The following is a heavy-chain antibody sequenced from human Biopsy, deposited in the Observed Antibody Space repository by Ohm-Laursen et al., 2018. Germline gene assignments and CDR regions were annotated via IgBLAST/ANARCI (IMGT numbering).Heavy chain of an antibody. J-gene: IGHJ4*02. CDR3: ARVGAGAPSIDYFDY. Sequence: SETLSLTCTVSGDSINNYYWSWIRQPAGKGLEWIGRIYTSGSPNYNPSLRSRVTISVDRSKNQFSLELSSVTAADTAVYYCARVGAGAPSIDYFDYWGQGALVTVSS. V-gene: IGHV4-4*07. CDR1: GDSINNYY. D-gene: IGHD1-26*01. CDR2: IYTSGSP.